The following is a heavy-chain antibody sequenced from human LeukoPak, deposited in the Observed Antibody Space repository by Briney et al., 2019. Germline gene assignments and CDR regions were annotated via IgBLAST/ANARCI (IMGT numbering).Heavy chain of an antibody. Sequence: SETLSLTCTVSGGSISSYYWSWIRQPAGKGLEWIGRIYTSGSTNYNPPLKSRVTMSVDTSKNQFSLRLSSVTAADTAVYYCARFDSSGSEAFDIWGQGTMVTVSS. CDR2: IYTSGST. J-gene: IGHJ3*02. CDR1: GGSISSYY. V-gene: IGHV4-4*07. D-gene: IGHD3-22*01. CDR3: ARFDSSGSEAFDI.